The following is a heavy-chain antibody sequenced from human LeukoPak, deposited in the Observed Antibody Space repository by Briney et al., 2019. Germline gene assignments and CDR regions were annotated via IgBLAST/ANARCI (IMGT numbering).Heavy chain of an antibody. CDR1: GYTFTSYG. V-gene: IGHV1-18*04. J-gene: IGHJ5*02. CDR2: ISAYNGNT. D-gene: IGHD6-13*01. Sequence: VSVKVSCKASGYTFTSYGISWVRQAPGQGLEWMGWISAYNGNTNYAQKLQGRVTMTTDTSTSTAYMELRSLRSDDTAVYYCAREGWGIAAANSWFDPWGQGTLVTVSS. CDR3: AREGWGIAAANSWFDP.